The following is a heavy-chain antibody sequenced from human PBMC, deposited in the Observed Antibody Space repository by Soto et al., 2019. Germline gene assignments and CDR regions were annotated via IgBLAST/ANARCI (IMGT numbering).Heavy chain of an antibody. J-gene: IGHJ4*02. CDR3: SIAAAGKYDY. Sequence: SETLSLTCAVYGGSFSGYYWSWIRQPPGKGLEWIGEINHSGGTNYNPSLKSRVTISVDTSKNQFSLKLSSVTAADTAVYYCSIAAAGKYDYWGQGTLVTVSS. CDR2: INHSGGT. D-gene: IGHD6-13*01. CDR1: GGSFSGYY. V-gene: IGHV4-34*01.